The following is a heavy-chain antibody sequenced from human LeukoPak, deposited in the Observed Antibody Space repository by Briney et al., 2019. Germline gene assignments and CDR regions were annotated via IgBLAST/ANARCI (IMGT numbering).Heavy chain of an antibody. D-gene: IGHD2-8*01. CDR1: GFTFSSYA. V-gene: IGHV3-23*01. J-gene: IGHJ4*02. CDR3: AKDRPHPSVEPTNFDY. CDR2: ISGSGGST. Sequence: PGGSLRLSCAASGFTFSSYAMSWVRQAPGKGLEWVSAISGSGGSTYYTDAVKGRFTVSRDNSKNTLYLQMNSLRAEDTAVYYCAKDRPHPSVEPTNFDYWGQGTLVTVSS.